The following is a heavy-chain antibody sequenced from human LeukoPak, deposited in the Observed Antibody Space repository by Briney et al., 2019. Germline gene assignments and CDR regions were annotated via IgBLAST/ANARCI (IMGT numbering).Heavy chain of an antibody. J-gene: IGHJ4*02. CDR2: INHSGST. V-gene: IGHV4-34*01. Sequence: SETLSLTCVVYGVSFSGYYWSWLRQPPGQGLEWMGEINHSGSTNYNPSLKSRVTISVDTSKNQFSLKLRSVTAADTAVYYCARTRWLQSLFDYWGQGTLVTVSS. D-gene: IGHD5-24*01. CDR3: ARTRWLQSLFDY. CDR1: GVSFSGYY.